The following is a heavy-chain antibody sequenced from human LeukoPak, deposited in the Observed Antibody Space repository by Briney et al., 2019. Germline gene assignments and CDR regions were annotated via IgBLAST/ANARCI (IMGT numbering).Heavy chain of an antibody. Sequence: SETLSLTCAVYGGSFSGYYWSWIRQPPGKGLEWIGEINHSGSTNYNPSLKSRVTISVDTSKNQFSLKLSSVTAADTAVYYCXXXARSSGFNWFDPWGQGTLVTVSS. V-gene: IGHV4-34*01. CDR1: GGSFSGYY. D-gene: IGHD3-22*01. CDR2: INHSGST. CDR3: XXXARSSGFNWFDP. J-gene: IGHJ5*02.